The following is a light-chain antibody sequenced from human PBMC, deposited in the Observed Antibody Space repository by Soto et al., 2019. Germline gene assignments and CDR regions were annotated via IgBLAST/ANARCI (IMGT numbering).Light chain of an antibody. Sequence: EIVFTQSPGNLSLSPGERATPSCRAIQSVSNNYLAWYQQKPGQPPRLLIYGAFNRAAGIPARFSGSGSGTDFTLTISSLEPEDSAVYYCQQRNIWPPVTFGQGTRLEIK. J-gene: IGKJ5*01. V-gene: IGKV3-11*01. CDR2: GAF. CDR3: QQRNIWPPVT. CDR1: QSVSNNY.